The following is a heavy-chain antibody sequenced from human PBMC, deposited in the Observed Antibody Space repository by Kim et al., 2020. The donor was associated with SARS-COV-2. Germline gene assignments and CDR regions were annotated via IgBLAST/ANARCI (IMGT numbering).Heavy chain of an antibody. Sequence: SETLSLTCTVSGGSISSSSYYWGWIRQPPGKGLEWIGSIYYSGSTYYNPSIKSRVTISVDTSKNQFSLKLSSVTAADTAVYYCARDFYHSSGYYNWFDPWGQGTPVTVSS. J-gene: IGHJ5*02. CDR3: ARDFYHSSGYYNWFDP. V-gene: IGHV4-39*07. D-gene: IGHD3-22*01. CDR1: GGSISSSSYY. CDR2: IYYSGST.